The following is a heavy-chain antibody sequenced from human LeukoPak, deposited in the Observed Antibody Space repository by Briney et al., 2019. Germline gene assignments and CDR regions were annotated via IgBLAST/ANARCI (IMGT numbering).Heavy chain of an antibody. CDR1: GGSISSYY. V-gene: IGHV4-59*01. D-gene: IGHD2-21*02. J-gene: IGHJ5*02. CDR2: IYYSGGT. CDR3: ARAKGAYRGGDCQNPTNWFDP. Sequence: SETLSLTCTVSGGSISSYYWSWIRQPPGKGLEWIGYIYYSGGTNYNPSLKSRVTISVDTSKNQFSLKLSSVTAADTAVYYCARAKGAYRGGDCQNPTNWFDPWGQGTLVTVSS.